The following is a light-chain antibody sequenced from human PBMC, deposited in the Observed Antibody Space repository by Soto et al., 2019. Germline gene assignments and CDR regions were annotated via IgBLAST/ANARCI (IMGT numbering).Light chain of an antibody. CDR1: SSDVGGYNL. J-gene: IGLJ1*01. CDR3: CSYAGSSPYV. V-gene: IGLV2-23*02. Sequence: QSALTQPASVSGSPGQSITISCTGTSSDVGGYNLVSWYQQHPGKAPKLMIYEVSKRPSGVSNRFSGSKSGNTASLTISGLQAEDEADYYCCSYAGSSPYVFGTGTKVTLL. CDR2: EVS.